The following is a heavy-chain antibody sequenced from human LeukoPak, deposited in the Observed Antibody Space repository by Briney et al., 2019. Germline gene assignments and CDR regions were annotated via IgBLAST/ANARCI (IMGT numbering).Heavy chain of an antibody. Sequence: GGSLRLSCAASGFTFTSYGMHWVRQAPGKGLEWVAVIWYDGSTNYYADSVKGRFTISRDNSKNTLYLQMNSLRAEDTAVYYCAKAEHYYDSSGSFDYWGQGTLVTVSS. CDR1: GFTFTSYG. CDR2: IWYDGSTN. V-gene: IGHV3-33*06. J-gene: IGHJ4*02. D-gene: IGHD3-22*01. CDR3: AKAEHYYDSSGSFDY.